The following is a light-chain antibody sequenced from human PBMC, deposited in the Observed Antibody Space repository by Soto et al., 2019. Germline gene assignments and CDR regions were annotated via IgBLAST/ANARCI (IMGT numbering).Light chain of an antibody. CDR2: GAS. J-gene: IGKJ4*01. CDR3: QQTYNTPQT. Sequence: IQMTQSPSSLSLSVGDGVTITCRASQGVSAYLLWYQQTQGKAPKLLIYGASGLQSGVPSRFSGSGSGTHFTLTISSLQPEDFATYFCQQTYNTPQTFGGGTKVDVK. V-gene: IGKV1-39*01. CDR1: QGVSAY.